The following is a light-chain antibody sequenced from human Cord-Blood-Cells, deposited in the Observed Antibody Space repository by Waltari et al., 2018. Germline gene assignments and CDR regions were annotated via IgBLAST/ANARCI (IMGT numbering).Light chain of an antibody. CDR3: QQSYSTPYT. J-gene: IGKJ2*01. CDR2: AAS. CDR1: QSISSY. Sequence: DIQMTQSPSSLSASVGDRVTITCRASQSISSYLNWYQQKPGKAPKLLTYAASSLQSGVPTMFSGSGSATDFTLTISSLQHEYFATYYCQQSYSTPYTFGQGTKLEIK. V-gene: IGKV1-39*01.